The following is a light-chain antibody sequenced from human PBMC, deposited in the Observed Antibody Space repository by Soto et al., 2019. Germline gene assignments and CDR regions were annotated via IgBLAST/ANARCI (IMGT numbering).Light chain of an antibody. CDR2: EDT. CDR1: SSDVGGSNY. Sequence: QSALTQPASVSGSPGQSITISCTGTSSDVGGSNYVSWYQHHPGKAPKLVIYEDTNRPSGVSNRFSGSKSGNTASLTISGLQAEDAADYYCNSYTSSNTFVFGSGTQLTVL. J-gene: IGLJ1*01. CDR3: NSYTSSNTFV. V-gene: IGLV2-14*01.